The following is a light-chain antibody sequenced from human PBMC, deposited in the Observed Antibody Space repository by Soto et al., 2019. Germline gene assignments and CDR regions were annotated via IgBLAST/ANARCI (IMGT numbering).Light chain of an antibody. CDR1: QSIRKY. CDR2: AAS. CDR3: QQCGDTPPWT. V-gene: IGKV1-39*01. J-gene: IGKJ1*01. Sequence: DIQMTQSPSSLSASLGDRLIITCRARQSIRKYLNWYQHKPGKVPTLLIYAASSLQSGVPSRFSGSGSGTEFTLTISSLQPEDFATYYCQQCGDTPPWTFGQGTKVDIK.